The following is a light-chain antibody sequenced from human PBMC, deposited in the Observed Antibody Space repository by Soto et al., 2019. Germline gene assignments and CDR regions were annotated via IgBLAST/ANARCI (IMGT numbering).Light chain of an antibody. CDR2: GAS. V-gene: IGKV3-15*01. CDR3: QQYKNWPRT. Sequence: EVVMTHSPDSLSVSPGERATLSCMASQSVSSNLAWYQQKLGQAPRLLIYGASTRATGISARFSGSGSGTEFPLTISSLQSEDFEIYYCQQYKNWPRTFGQGTTVDIK. J-gene: IGKJ1*01. CDR1: QSVSSN.